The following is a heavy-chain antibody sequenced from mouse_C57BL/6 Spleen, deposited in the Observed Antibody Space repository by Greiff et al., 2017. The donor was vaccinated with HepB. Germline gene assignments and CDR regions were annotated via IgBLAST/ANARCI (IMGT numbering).Heavy chain of an antibody. CDR2: INPNYGTT. V-gene: IGHV1-39*01. Sequence: VQLKQSGPELVKPGASVKISCKASGYSFTDYNMNWVKQSNGKSLEWIGAINPNYGTTSYNQKFKGKATLTVDQSSSTAYMQLNSLTSEDSAVYYCARSRFITTVGFAYWGQGTLVTVSA. CDR3: ARSRFITTVGFAY. CDR1: GYSFTDYN. D-gene: IGHD1-1*01. J-gene: IGHJ3*01.